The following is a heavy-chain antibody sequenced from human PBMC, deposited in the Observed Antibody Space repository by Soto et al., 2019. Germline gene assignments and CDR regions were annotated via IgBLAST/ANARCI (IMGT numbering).Heavy chain of an antibody. D-gene: IGHD3-22*01. Sequence: GGSLRLSCAASGFTFNSYAMAWVRQAPGKGLEWVSAISGSGGTTYYADSVKGRFTISRDNSKNTLYLQMNSLRAEDTALYYCAKDRFLPSDSRGYLFDYWGQGTLVTVPQ. J-gene: IGHJ4*02. CDR1: GFTFNSYA. V-gene: IGHV3-23*01. CDR2: ISGSGGTT. CDR3: AKDRFLPSDSRGYLFDY.